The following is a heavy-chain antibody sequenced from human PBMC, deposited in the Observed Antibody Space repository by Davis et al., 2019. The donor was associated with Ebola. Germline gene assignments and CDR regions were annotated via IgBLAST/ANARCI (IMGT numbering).Heavy chain of an antibody. CDR2: IDADRGGT. CDR1: RYTFTDYH. D-gene: IGHD1-26*01. Sequence: ASVKVSCKASRYTFTDYHIHSVRQAPGQGLDWMGWIDADRGGTIYALNFQGRVTMTEDTATDTAYMELSSLRSEDTAMYFFATDDVPYPGELAHWGQGTLVTVSS. J-gene: IGHJ4*02. CDR3: ATDDVPYPGELAH. V-gene: IGHV1-2*02.